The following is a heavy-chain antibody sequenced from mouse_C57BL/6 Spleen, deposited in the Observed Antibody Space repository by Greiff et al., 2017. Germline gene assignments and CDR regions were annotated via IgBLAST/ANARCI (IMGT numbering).Heavy chain of an antibody. D-gene: IGHD4-1*01. J-gene: IGHJ2*01. CDR3: AREGTGTPFDY. CDR1: GFTFSDYG. V-gene: IGHV5-17*01. CDR2: ISSGSSTI. Sequence: EVMLVESGGGLVKPGGSLKLSCAASGFTFSDYGMHWVRQAPEKGLEWVAYISSGSSTIYYADTVKGRFTISRDNAKNTLFLQMTSLRSEDTAMYYCAREGTGTPFDYWGQGTTRTVSS.